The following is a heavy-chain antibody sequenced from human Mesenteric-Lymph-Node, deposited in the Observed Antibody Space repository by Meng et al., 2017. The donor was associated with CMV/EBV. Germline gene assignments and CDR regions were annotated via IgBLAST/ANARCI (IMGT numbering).Heavy chain of an antibody. Sequence: AGFTFSDYAMGWVRQAPGKGLEWVSLIYSGGTSTNYADAVKGRFTISRDNSKNTLYLQMNSLRGEDTAVYYCAKGYTPLNRYGSYDYWGQGTLVTVSS. CDR3: AKGYTPLNRYGSYDY. CDR2: IYSGGTST. J-gene: IGHJ4*02. D-gene: IGHD5-12*01. V-gene: IGHV3-23*03. CDR1: GFTFSDYA.